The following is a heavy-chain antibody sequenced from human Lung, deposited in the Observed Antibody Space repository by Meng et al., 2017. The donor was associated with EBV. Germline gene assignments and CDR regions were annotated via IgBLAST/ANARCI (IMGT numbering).Heavy chain of an antibody. D-gene: IGHD3-22*01. Sequence: VQLPQWGAGLLKPSETLSLTCAVYGGSFSGNFWSWIRQSPGKGLEWIGEIHHSGSTNYNPSLKNRVTISLDTSKKQFSLQLTSVTAADTAVYFCARDPAQEDFDTSGYLYDYWGPGTLVTVSS. V-gene: IGHV4-34*01. CDR1: GGSFSGNF. CDR2: IHHSGST. J-gene: IGHJ4*02. CDR3: ARDPAQEDFDTSGYLYDY.